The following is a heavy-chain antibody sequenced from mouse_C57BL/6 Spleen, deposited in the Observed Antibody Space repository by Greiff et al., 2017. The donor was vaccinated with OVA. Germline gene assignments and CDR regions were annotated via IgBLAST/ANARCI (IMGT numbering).Heavy chain of an antibody. CDR2: LYPRSGNT. V-gene: IGHV1-81*01. CDR1: GYTFTSYG. Sequence: QVQLQQSGAELARPGASVKLSCKASGYTFTSYGISWVKQRPGQGLEWIGELYPRSGNTYYNEKFKGKATLTADKSSSTANMELRSLTSEDSAVDISARGDGSSLYAMDDWGQGTSVTVSS. D-gene: IGHD1-1*01. CDR3: ARGDGSSLYAMDD. J-gene: IGHJ4*01.